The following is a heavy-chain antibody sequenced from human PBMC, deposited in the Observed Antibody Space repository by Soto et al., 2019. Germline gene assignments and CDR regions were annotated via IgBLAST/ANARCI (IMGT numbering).Heavy chain of an antibody. D-gene: IGHD2-15*01. CDR3: AKGTVVVVAAIIDY. V-gene: IGHV3-23*01. CDR1: GFTFSSYA. Sequence: GGSLRLSCAASGFTFSSYAMSWVRQAPGKGLEWVSAISGSGGSTYYADSVKGRFTISRDNSKNTLYLQMNSLRAEDTAVYYCAKGTVVVVAAIIDYWGQGTLVTVSS. J-gene: IGHJ4*02. CDR2: ISGSGGST.